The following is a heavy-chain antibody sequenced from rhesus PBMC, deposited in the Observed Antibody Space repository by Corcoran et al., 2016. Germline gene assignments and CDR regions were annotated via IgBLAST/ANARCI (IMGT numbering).Heavy chain of an antibody. Sequence: QVQLQESGPGLVKPSETLSLTCAVSGGSVSSSNWWSWIRQPPGKGLEWIGYISGSSGSTYYNPSLKSRVTSSKETSKKQFSLKLSSVTAADTAVYYCARVGYWGGYYFGYWGQGVLVTVSS. V-gene: IGHV4-65*01. D-gene: IGHD3-34*01. CDR1: GGSVSSSNW. CDR3: ARVGYWGGYYFGY. CDR2: ISGSSGST. J-gene: IGHJ4*01.